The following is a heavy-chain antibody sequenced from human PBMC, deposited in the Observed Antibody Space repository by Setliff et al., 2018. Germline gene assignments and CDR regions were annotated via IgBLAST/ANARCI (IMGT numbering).Heavy chain of an antibody. CDR2: INAGNGNT. CDR1: GYTFTSYS. D-gene: IGHD5-18*01. V-gene: IGHV1-3*01. J-gene: IGHJ4*02. CDR3: ARSPFPVDTVMVTTFDS. Sequence: GASVKVSCKASGYTFTSYSMHWVRQAPGQSLEWMGWINAGNGNTKYSQKFQGRVTITRDTSASTAYMELSSLKSEDTAVYYCARSPFPVDTVMVTTFDSWGQGTLVTVSS.